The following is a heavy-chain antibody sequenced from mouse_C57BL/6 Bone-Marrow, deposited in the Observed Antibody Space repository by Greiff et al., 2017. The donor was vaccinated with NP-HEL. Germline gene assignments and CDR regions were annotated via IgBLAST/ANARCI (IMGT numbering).Heavy chain of an antibody. CDR1: GYSFTGYF. D-gene: IGHD1-1*01. V-gene: IGHV1-20*01. Sequence: VQLKESGPELVKPGDSVKISCKASGYSFTGYFMNWVMQSHGKSLEWIGRINPYNGDTFYNQKFKGKATLTVDKSSSTAHMELRSLTSEDSAVYYCALYYYGSSFWYFDVWGTGTTVTVSS. CDR2: INPYNGDT. CDR3: ALYYYGSSFWYFDV. J-gene: IGHJ1*03.